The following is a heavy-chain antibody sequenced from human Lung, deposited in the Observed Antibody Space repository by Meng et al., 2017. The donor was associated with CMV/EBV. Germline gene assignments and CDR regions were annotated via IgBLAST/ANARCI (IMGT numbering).Heavy chain of an antibody. Sequence: SETLSLTCAVYGGSFIGSYWHWIRQPPGMSLEWIGEIDDTGRTKYSPSLNSRVTMLLDTSKKQFSLKLSSVTAADTAVYYCARLTGTVYVHWFDSWGQGTLVTVSS. D-gene: IGHD1-7*01. V-gene: IGHV4-34*01. CDR2: IDDTGRT. CDR1: GGSFIGSY. J-gene: IGHJ5*01. CDR3: ARLTGTVYVHWFDS.